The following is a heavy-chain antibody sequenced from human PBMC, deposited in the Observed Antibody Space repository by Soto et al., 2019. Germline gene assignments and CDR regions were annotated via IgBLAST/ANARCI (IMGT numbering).Heavy chain of an antibody. D-gene: IGHD3-10*01. V-gene: IGHV3-53*02. CDR3: AREGYAYGLDF. CDR1: GLSVSDKY. Sequence: EVQLVQTGGGLIKPGGSLSLSCAASGLSVSDKYMSWVRQAPGKGLEWVSLTYTGGNSYFADFVKGRFIVSRDISKNTLFLHMNSLAAADTAVYYCAREGYAYGLDFWGQGSLVTVSS. J-gene: IGHJ4*02. CDR2: TYTGGNS.